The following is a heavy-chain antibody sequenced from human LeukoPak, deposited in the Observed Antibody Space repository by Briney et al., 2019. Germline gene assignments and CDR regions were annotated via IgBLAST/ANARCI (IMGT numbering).Heavy chain of an antibody. CDR3: ARGTPDYYGSVSHSLDY. CDR1: TPSISSYY. Sequence: SQTLSPTSTVSTPSISSYYWSWDRHPPGNGLEWNGYIYYSGSTNCKPSLKSRVVISVDTSKNQFSLKLSSVTAADTAVYYCARGTPDYYGSVSHSLDYWGEGTLVTVSS. CDR2: IYYSGST. J-gene: IGHJ4*02. D-gene: IGHD3-10*01. V-gene: IGHV4-59*01.